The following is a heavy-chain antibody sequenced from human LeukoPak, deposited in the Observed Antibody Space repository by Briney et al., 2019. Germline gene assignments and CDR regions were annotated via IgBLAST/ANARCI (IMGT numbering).Heavy chain of an antibody. J-gene: IGHJ4*02. D-gene: IGHD1-26*01. CDR1: GFTFSTYS. V-gene: IGHV3-21*04. Sequence: NAGGSLRLSCAASGFTFSTYSMNWVRQAPGKGLEWVSSISSSSSYIYYADSVKGRFTISRDNAKNTLYLQVNSLRVEDTAVYYCAKDRLGAMMYFDFWGQGTLVTVSS. CDR3: AKDRLGAMMYFDF. CDR2: ISSSSSYI.